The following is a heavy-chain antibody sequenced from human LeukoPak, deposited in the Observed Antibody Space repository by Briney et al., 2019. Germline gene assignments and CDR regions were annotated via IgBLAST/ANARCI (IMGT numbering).Heavy chain of an antibody. CDR1: GDSVSSNSAA. Sequence: SQTLSLTFAISGDSVSSNSAAWNWLRQSPSRGLEWLGSTYYRSEWYNDYAVSVKSRINVNPNTSKNQFSLQLNSVTPDDTAVYYCAQADGTGYFYFQHWGQGTLVTVSS. CDR2: TYYRSEWYN. CDR3: AQADGTGYFYFQH. V-gene: IGHV6-1*01. D-gene: IGHD3-22*01. J-gene: IGHJ1*01.